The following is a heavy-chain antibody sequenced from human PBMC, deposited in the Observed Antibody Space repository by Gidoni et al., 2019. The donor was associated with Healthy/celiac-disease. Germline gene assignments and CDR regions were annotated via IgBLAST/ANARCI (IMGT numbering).Heavy chain of an antibody. CDR3: ARITPSGVLGYSSSWYFDY. CDR2: IFSNDEK. V-gene: IGHV2-26*01. CDR1: GFSLSNARMG. J-gene: IGHJ4*02. D-gene: IGHD6-13*01. Sequence: QVTLKESGPVLVKPTETLTLTCTVSGFSLSNARMGVSWIRQPPGKALEWLAHIFSNDEKSYSTSLKSRLTISKDTSKSQVVLTMTNMDPVDTATYYCARITPSGVLGYSSSWYFDYWGQGTLVTVSS.